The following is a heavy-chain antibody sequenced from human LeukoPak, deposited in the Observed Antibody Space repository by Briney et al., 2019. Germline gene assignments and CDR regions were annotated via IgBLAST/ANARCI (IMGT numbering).Heavy chain of an antibody. D-gene: IGHD3-10*01. CDR1: GFTFSSFW. CDR3: ASNVRFGELRSPNSYYYYMDV. Sequence: QSGGSLRLSCAASGFTFSSFWMRWVRQAPGKGLELVANIKQDGSEKYYVDSVQGRFTISRDNAKNSLYLQMNSLRVEDTAVYYCASNVRFGELRSPNSYYYYMDVWGKGTTVTISS. J-gene: IGHJ6*03. CDR2: IKQDGSEK. V-gene: IGHV3-7*01.